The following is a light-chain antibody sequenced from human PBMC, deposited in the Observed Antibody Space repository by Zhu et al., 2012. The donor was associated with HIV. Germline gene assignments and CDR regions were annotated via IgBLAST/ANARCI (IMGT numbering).Light chain of an antibody. CDR3: QQYDQWPPLT. J-gene: IGKJ4*01. CDR1: QSIGTN. V-gene: IGKV3-15*01. Sequence: EIVLTQSPASLSVSPGERATLSCRASQSIGTNLAWYQQKGGQAPRLLIHGAFVRATGVPARFSGSGSGTEFTPTISSLQSEDFAVYYCQQYDQWPPLTFGGGTKVEIK. CDR2: GAF.